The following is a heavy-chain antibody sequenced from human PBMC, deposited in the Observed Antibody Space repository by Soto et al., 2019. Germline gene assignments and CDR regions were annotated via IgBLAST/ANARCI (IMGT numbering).Heavy chain of an antibody. CDR3: TRPGYYDSSGYYPIEDV. CDR2: IRSKVNSYAT. Sequence: PGGSLRLSCAASGFTFSGSAMHWVRQASGKGLEWVGRIRSKVNSYATAYAASVKGRFTISRDDSKNTAYLQMNSLKTEDTAVYYCTRPGYYDSSGYYPIEDVWGQGTTVTVS. J-gene: IGHJ6*02. CDR1: GFTFSGSA. V-gene: IGHV3-73*01. D-gene: IGHD3-22*01.